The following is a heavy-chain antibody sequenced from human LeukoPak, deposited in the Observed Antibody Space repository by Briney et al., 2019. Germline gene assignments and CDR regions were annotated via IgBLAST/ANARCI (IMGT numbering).Heavy chain of an antibody. D-gene: IGHD1-1*01. V-gene: IGHV4-34*01. Sequence: SETLSLTCAVYGGSFNGYYWSWIRQPPGKGLEWIGVINHSGSTNYNSSLKSRVTISVDTSKNQFSLKLSSVTAADTAIYYCARATLQLERRPFDYWGQGTLVTVSS. CDR1: GGSFNGYY. J-gene: IGHJ4*02. CDR2: INHSGST. CDR3: ARATLQLERRPFDY.